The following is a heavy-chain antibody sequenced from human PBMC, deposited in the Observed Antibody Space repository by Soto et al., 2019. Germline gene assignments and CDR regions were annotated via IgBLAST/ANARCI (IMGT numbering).Heavy chain of an antibody. D-gene: IGHD3-22*01. CDR3: ARLFYFDSSGYWAPGDAFDI. CDR2: IYPGDSDT. V-gene: IGHV5-51*01. CDR1: GYSFTSYW. J-gene: IGHJ3*02. Sequence: PGESLKISCKGSGYSFTSYWIGWVRQMPGKGLEWMGIIYPGDSDTRYSPSFQGQVTISADKSISTAYLQWSSLKASDTAMYYCARLFYFDSSGYWAPGDAFDIWGKGTMVTASS.